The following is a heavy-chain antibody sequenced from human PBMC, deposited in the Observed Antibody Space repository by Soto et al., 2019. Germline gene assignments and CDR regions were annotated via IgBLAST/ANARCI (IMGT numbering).Heavy chain of an antibody. D-gene: IGHD3-3*01. CDR1: GFTFSDYG. J-gene: IGHJ4*02. CDR2: ISYHGTNK. V-gene: IGHV3-30*18. CDR3: AKDFSQFWSGYYTVFDY. Sequence: GGSLRLSCAASGFTFSDYGMHWVRQAPGKGLEWVAVISYHGTNKYYRDSVQGRFTISRDSSKNTLYLQMNNLRPEDTAVYYCAKDFSQFWSGYYTVFDYWGQGTLVTVSS.